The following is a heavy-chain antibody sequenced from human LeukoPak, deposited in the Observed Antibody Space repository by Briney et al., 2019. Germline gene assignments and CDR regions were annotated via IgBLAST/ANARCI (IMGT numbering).Heavy chain of an antibody. Sequence: GGSLRLSCTVSEFTFSDYYMSWIRQAPGKGLEWVSYIVSSGSVKYYADSVKGRFTISRDNAKNSLCLQMNSLRAEDTAVYYCARDGSGSYSASFDYWGQGTLVTVSS. D-gene: IGHD3-10*01. CDR3: ARDGSGSYSASFDY. V-gene: IGHV3-11*04. J-gene: IGHJ4*02. CDR2: IVSSGSVK. CDR1: EFTFSDYY.